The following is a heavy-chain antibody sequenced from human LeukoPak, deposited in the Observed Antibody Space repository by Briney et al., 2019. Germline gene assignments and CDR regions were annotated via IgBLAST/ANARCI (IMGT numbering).Heavy chain of an antibody. Sequence: GSLRLSCAASRFTFSDHYMDWVRQAPGKGLEWVARIKNRANSNIIDYAASVKGRFTISRDDSKNSLFLQMSSLEAEDTAVYYCVARIGGTTEWRQGTLVTVSS. D-gene: IGHD1-7*01. CDR3: VARIGGTTE. CDR2: IKNRANSNII. CDR1: RFTFSDHY. J-gene: IGHJ4*02. V-gene: IGHV3-72*01.